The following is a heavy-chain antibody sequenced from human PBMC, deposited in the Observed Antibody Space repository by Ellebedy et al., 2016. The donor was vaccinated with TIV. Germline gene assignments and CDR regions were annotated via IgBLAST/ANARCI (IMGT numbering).Heavy chain of an antibody. CDR2: LPTGGVT. CDR3: AKDSGRSGWISDY. V-gene: IGHV3-23*01. CDR1: GFTFSTYA. J-gene: IGHJ4*02. Sequence: GESLKISCVVSGFTFSTYAMRWFRQAPGKGLEWVSALPTGGVTFYADYVKVRFTISRDSSKNTLYLQMNSLRVEDTAVYFCAKDSGRSGWISDYWGQGTLITVSS. D-gene: IGHD3-10*01.